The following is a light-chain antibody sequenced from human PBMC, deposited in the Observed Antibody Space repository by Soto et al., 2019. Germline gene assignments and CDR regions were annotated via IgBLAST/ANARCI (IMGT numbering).Light chain of an antibody. CDR2: AAS. CDR1: QGISNY. CDR3: QKYNSARWT. Sequence: DIQMTQSPSSLSASVGDRVTIACRASQGISNYLAWYQQKPGKVPKLLIYAASTLQSGVPSRFSGSGSGTDFTLTISRLQPEDVATYYCQKYNSARWTFGQGTKVEIK. J-gene: IGKJ1*01. V-gene: IGKV1-27*01.